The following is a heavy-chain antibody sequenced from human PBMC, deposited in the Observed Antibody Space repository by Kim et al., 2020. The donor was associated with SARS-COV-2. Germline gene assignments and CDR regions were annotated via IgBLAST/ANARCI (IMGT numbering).Heavy chain of an antibody. D-gene: IGHD5-12*01. CDR3: ARGSGTHDNWFDP. J-gene: IGHJ5*02. Sequence: YADSVKGRFTISRDNANNSLYLQMNSLRAEDTAVYYCARGSGTHDNWFDPWGQGTLVTVSS. V-gene: IGHV3-11*05.